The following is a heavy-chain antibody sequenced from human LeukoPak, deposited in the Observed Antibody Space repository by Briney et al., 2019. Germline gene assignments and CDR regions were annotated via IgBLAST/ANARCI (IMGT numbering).Heavy chain of an antibody. Sequence: SETLSLTCTVSGGSISSYYWSWIRQPAGKGLEWIGRIYTSGSTNYNPSLKSRVTMSVDTSKNQFSLKLSSVAAADTAVYYCARVTMTTVTSYYYYYYMDVWGKGTTVTVSS. CDR2: IYTSGST. D-gene: IGHD4-17*01. CDR1: GGSISSYY. CDR3: ARVTMTTVTSYYYYYYMDV. J-gene: IGHJ6*03. V-gene: IGHV4-4*07.